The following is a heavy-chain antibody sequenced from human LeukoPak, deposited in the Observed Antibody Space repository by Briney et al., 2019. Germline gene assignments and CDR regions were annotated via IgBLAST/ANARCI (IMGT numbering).Heavy chain of an antibody. Sequence: ASVKVSCKASVFTFTSSAVQWVRQARGQRLEWIGWIVVGSGNTNYAQKFQERVTITRDMSTSTAYMELSSLRSEDTAVYYCAADTTFYYGSGSYYPLPVDYWGQGTLVAVSS. CDR3: AADTTFYYGSGSYYPLPVDY. CDR1: VFTFTSSA. V-gene: IGHV1-58*01. J-gene: IGHJ4*02. D-gene: IGHD3-10*01. CDR2: IVVGSGNT.